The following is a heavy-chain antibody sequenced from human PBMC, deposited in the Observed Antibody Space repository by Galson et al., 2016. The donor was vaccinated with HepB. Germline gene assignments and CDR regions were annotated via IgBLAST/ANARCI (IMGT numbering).Heavy chain of an antibody. V-gene: IGHV3-30-3*01. J-gene: IGHJ4*02. CDR3: ARGNGPGGSVIDY. Sequence: SLRLSCAASGFSFTNYAMHWVRQAPGKGLEWVALMSYDGSNIKYADSVKGRFTISRDNSKNTLYLQMNSLRAEDTALYYCARGNGPGGSVIDYWGQGTLVTVSS. CDR2: MSYDGSNI. CDR1: GFSFTNYA. D-gene: IGHD3-10*01.